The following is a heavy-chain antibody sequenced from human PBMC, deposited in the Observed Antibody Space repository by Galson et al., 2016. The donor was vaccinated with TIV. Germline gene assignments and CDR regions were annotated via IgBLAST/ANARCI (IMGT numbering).Heavy chain of an antibody. J-gene: IGHJ4*02. D-gene: IGHD2-21*01. V-gene: IGHV3-30*01. CDR2: ISYDGRIE. CDR3: ARDAVIGTPDYFDY. CDR1: GFTFSNYP. Sequence: LRLSCAASGFTFSNYPMHWVRQTPGKGLEWVAVISYDGRIEDYADSVKGRFTISRDDSRNTLYLQMNSLRTEDTAIYYCARDAVIGTPDYFDYWGRGTLVTVSS.